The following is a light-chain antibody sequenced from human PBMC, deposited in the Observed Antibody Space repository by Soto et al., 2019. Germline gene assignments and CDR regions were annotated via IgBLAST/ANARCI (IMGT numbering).Light chain of an antibody. J-gene: IGKJ4*01. CDR1: QSLLYSSNNKNY. Sequence: DIVMTQSPDSLAVSLGERATVNCKSSQSLLYSSNNKNYLAWYQQKPGQPPKMLIYWASSRESGVPDRFSGSGCGTDFTPTISSLQAEDVAVYYCQQYYSRPLTFGGGTKVDIK. CDR2: WAS. CDR3: QQYYSRPLT. V-gene: IGKV4-1*01.